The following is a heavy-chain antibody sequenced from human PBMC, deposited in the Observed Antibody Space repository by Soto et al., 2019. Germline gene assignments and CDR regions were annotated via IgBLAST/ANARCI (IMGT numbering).Heavy chain of an antibody. CDR3: ARKSSSSSWFDP. D-gene: IGHD6-6*01. CDR1: GYTFFTYG. V-gene: IGHV1-18*01. CDR2: ISTYDGNT. J-gene: IGHJ5*02. Sequence: QVQLVQSGAEVKKPGASAKVSCKASGYTFFTYGITWVRQAPGQGLEWMGWISTYDGNTDYAQKLQGRVTMTTDTSTRTAYMELRSLRSDDTAVYYCARKSSSSSWFDPWGQGTLVTVSS.